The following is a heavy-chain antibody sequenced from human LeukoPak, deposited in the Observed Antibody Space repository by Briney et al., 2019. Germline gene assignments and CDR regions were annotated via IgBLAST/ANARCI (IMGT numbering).Heavy chain of an antibody. J-gene: IGHJ1*01. CDR1: RFTFSSYS. CDR2: ISSGSSTI. V-gene: IGHV3-48*02. Sequence: PGGSLRLSCAASRFTFSSYSMNWVRQAPGQGLEWVSYISSGSSTIYYADSVKGRFTISRDNAKNSLYLQMSSLRDEDTAVYYCAGYLQYWGQGTLVTVSS. CDR3: AGYLQY.